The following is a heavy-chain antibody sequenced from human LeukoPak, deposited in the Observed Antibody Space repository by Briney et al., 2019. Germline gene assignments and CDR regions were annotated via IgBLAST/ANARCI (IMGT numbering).Heavy chain of an antibody. CDR3: AKDFLRFLGSYQWFDP. Sequence: PGGSLRLSCAASGFTFDDYAMHWVRQAPGKGLEWVSGISWNSGSIGYADSVKGRFTISRDNAKNSLYLQMNSLRAEDTALYYCAKDFLRFLGSYQWFDPWGQGTLVTVSS. D-gene: IGHD3-16*01. J-gene: IGHJ5*02. V-gene: IGHV3-9*01. CDR2: ISWNSGSI. CDR1: GFTFDDYA.